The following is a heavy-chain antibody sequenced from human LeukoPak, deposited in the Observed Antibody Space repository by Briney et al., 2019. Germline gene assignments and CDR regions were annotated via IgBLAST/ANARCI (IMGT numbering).Heavy chain of an antibody. V-gene: IGHV3-23*01. CDR1: GFTFSSYA. D-gene: IGHD6-19*01. Sequence: PGGSLRLSCAASGFTFSSYAMSWVRQAPGKGLEWVSAISGSGGSTCYADSVKGRFTISRDNSKNTLYLQMNSLRAEDTAVYYCAKAIAVAPRYFDYWGQGTLLTVSS. CDR3: AKAIAVAPRYFDY. J-gene: IGHJ4*02. CDR2: ISGSGGST.